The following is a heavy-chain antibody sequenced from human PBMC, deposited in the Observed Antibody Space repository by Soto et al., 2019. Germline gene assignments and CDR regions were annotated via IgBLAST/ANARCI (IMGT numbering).Heavy chain of an antibody. CDR1: GFTFSVYG. CDR3: AKNPEEIVPGGADY. J-gene: IGHJ4*02. D-gene: IGHD2-15*01. V-gene: IGHV3-23*01. CDR2: ISGNGGTA. Sequence: EVQLLESGGGLVQPGGSLRLSCAASGFTFSVYGMTWVRQGPGKGLEWVSLISGNGGTAYYADSVEGRFTISRDNSKNTLYLQMNSLRVADTAVYSCAKNPEEIVPGGADYWGQGTLVTVSS.